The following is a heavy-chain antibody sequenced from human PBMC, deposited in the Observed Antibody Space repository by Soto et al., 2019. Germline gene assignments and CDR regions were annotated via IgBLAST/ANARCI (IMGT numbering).Heavy chain of an antibody. Sequence: SVKVSCKASGGTFSSYAISWVRQAPGQGLEWMGGIIPIFGTANYAQKFQGRVTITADESTSTAYMELSSLRSEDTAVYYCARGYCSGGSCYAEAFYYYGMDVWG. CDR2: IIPIFGTA. V-gene: IGHV1-69*13. D-gene: IGHD2-15*01. J-gene: IGHJ6*02. CDR3: ARGYCSGGSCYAEAFYYYGMDV. CDR1: GGTFSSYA.